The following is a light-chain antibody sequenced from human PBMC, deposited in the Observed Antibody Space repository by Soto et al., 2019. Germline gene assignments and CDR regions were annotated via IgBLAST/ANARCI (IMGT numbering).Light chain of an antibody. CDR3: QTGGTGIRV. CDR1: RGHSTYT. J-gene: IGLJ3*02. Sequence: QPVLTQSPSASASLGASVKLTCTLSRGHSTYTIAWHQQQPDKGPRYLMKLKSDGSHRKGDGIPDRFSGSSSGAERYLTISSRQSEDEADYSCQTGGTGIRVFGGGTKLNVL. CDR2: LKSDGSH. V-gene: IGLV4-69*01.